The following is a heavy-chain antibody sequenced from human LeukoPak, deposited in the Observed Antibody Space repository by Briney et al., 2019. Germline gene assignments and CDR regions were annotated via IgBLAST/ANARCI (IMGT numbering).Heavy chain of an antibody. CDR1: GFTFSSYH. CDR2: ISPSGGIT. CDR3: AKDDAWGRYKD. J-gene: IGHJ1*01. D-gene: IGHD3-16*01. V-gene: IGHV3-23*01. Sequence: GGSLRLSCEVSGFTFSSYHMNWVRQAPGKGLEWVSGISPSGGITYYTDSVKGRFTISRDNSKNTVSLQMNSLRGDDTAVYYCAKDDAWGRYKDWGQGTLVTVSS.